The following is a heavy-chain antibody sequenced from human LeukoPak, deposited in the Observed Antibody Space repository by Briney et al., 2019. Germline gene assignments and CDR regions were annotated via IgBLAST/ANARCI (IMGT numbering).Heavy chain of an antibody. D-gene: IGHD2/OR15-2a*01. V-gene: IGHV3-23*01. J-gene: IGHJ4*02. CDR3: AKHMGDTSYSSCDC. CDR1: GFTFRSYA. CDR2: SSGSGGNT. Sequence: GGSQSLSCEASGFTFRSYAVSWVRQAPGKGLEWVSGSSGSGGNTYYADSVMGRFTISRDNYKNTLDLQMNSLRAEDTALYYCAKHMGDTSYSSCDCWGRGPLVTVSS.